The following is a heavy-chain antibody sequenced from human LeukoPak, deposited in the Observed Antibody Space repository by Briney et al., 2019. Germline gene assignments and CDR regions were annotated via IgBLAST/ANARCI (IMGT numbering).Heavy chain of an antibody. CDR2: ISSRSSYI. D-gene: IGHD3-3*01. Sequence: GGSLRLSCAASGFTFSSYNMKWVRQAPGKGLEWVSSISSRSSYIFYADSVKGRFTISRDNAKKSLYLQMNSLRAEDTAVYYGASGVNYFDYWGQGTLVTVSS. V-gene: IGHV3-21*01. CDR1: GFTFSSYN. J-gene: IGHJ4*02. CDR3: ASGVNYFDY.